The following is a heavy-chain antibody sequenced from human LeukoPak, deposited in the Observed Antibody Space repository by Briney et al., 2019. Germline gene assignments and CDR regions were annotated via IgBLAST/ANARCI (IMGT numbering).Heavy chain of an antibody. J-gene: IGHJ3*02. CDR3: VKSAGKDGYRDVLDI. D-gene: IGHD5-24*01. CDR1: GFSNSA. Sequence: GGSLRLSCAASGFSNSALNWVRQAPGQGLEWISTIPNTGVATYYADSVKGRFTISRDTFRNTLLLQMNSLRADDTAVYYCVKSAGKDGYRDVLDIWGQGTVVTVSS. CDR2: IPNTGVAT. V-gene: IGHV3-23*01.